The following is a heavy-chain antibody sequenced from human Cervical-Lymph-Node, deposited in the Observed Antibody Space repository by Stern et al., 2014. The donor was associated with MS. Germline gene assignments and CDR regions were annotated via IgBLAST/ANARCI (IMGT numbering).Heavy chain of an antibody. Sequence: QLVESGGGLVQPGRSLRLSCAASGFTFDDYAMHWVRQAPGKGLEWVSGISWNSGSIGYADSVKGRFTISRDNAKNSLYLQMNSLRAEDTALYYCAKDIYGDYYVFGNWGQGTLVTVSS. D-gene: IGHD4-17*01. J-gene: IGHJ4*02. CDR1: GFTFDDYA. CDR3: AKDIYGDYYVFGN. CDR2: ISWNSGSI. V-gene: IGHV3-9*01.